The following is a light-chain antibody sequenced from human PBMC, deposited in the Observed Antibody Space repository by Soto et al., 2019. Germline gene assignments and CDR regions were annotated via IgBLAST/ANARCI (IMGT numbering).Light chain of an antibody. V-gene: IGKV1-17*01. J-gene: IGKJ1*01. Sequence: DIQMTQSPASLSASVGDRVTITCRASQGIRSVLGWYQQKPGRAPKRLMFAASRLQSGVPSRFGGRGSGTEFTLTISSLQPEDFATYYCLQHNTCPRAFGQGTKVEMK. CDR3: LQHNTCPRA. CDR1: QGIRSV. CDR2: AAS.